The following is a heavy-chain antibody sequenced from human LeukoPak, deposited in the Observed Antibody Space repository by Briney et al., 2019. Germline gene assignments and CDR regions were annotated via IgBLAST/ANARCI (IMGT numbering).Heavy chain of an antibody. CDR1: GFTFSSYS. D-gene: IGHD4-17*01. J-gene: IGHJ6*04. CDR2: ISSSSSYI. CDR3: ARGNWTVTTTLSYYYGMDV. Sequence: GGSLRLSCAASGFTFSSYSMNWVRQAPGKGLEWVSSISSSSSYIYYADSVKGRFTISRDNAKNSLYLQMNSLRAEDTAVYYCARGNWTVTTTLSYYYGMDVWGKGTTVTVSS. V-gene: IGHV3-21*01.